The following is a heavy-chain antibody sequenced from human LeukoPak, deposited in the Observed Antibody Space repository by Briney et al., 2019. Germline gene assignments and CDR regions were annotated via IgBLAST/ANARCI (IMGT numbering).Heavy chain of an antibody. CDR2: INHSGST. J-gene: IGHJ4*02. V-gene: IGHV4-34*01. Sequence: SETLSLTCAVYGGSFSGYYWSCIGQPPGKGLEWIGEINHSGSTNYNPSLKSRVTISVDTSKNQFSLKLSSVTAADTAVYYCAKEALYGSYVNWGQGTLVTVSS. D-gene: IGHD2-15*01. CDR3: AKEALYGSYVN. CDR1: GGSFSGYY.